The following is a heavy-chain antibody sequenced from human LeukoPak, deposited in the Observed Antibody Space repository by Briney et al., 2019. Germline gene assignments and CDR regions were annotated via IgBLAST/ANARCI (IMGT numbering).Heavy chain of an antibody. CDR1: GYTFTGYY. D-gene: IGHD2-15*01. Sequence: ASVKVSCKASGYTFTGYYMHWVRQAPGQGLEWMGWINPNSGGTNYAQKFQGRVTMTRDTSISTAYMELSRLRSDDTAVYYCARGPGYCSGGSCYPERANWFDPWGQGTLVTDSS. V-gene: IGHV1-2*02. J-gene: IGHJ5*02. CDR3: ARGPGYCSGGSCYPERANWFDP. CDR2: INPNSGGT.